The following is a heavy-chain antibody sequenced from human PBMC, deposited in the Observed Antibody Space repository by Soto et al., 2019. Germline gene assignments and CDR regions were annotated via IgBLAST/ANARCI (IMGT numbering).Heavy chain of an antibody. V-gene: IGHV1-46*03. J-gene: IGHJ3*02. CDR1: GYTFTSYY. D-gene: IGHD3-10*01. CDR3: ARGSKEMGVRGVPDAFDI. CDR2: INPSGGST. Sequence: QVQLVQSGAEVKKPGASVKVSCKASGYTFTSYYMHWVRQAPGQGLEWMGIINPSGGSTSYAQKFQGRVTMTRDTSTSTVYMELSSLRSEDTAMYYCARGSKEMGVRGVPDAFDIWGQGTMVTVSS.